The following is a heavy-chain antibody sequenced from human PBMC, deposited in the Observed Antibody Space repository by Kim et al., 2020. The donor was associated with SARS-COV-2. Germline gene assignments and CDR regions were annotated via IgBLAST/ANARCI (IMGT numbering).Heavy chain of an antibody. Sequence: GGSLRLSCAASGFTFSSYAMSWVRQAPGKGLEWVSAISGSGGSTYYADSVKGRFTISRDNSKNTLYLQMNSLRAEDTAVYYCAKDKGEHIVVVTAILWYFDYWGQGTLVTVSS. CDR2: ISGSGGST. D-gene: IGHD2-21*02. CDR3: AKDKGEHIVVVTAILWYFDY. V-gene: IGHV3-23*01. J-gene: IGHJ4*02. CDR1: GFTFSSYA.